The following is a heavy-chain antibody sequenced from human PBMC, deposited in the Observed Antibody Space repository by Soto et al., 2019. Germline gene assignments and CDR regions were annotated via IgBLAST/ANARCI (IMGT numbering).Heavy chain of an antibody. J-gene: IGHJ1*01. D-gene: IGHD2-15*01. CDR1: GYTFTSYG. CDR3: ARDEYCSGGSCYPIVYFQH. V-gene: IGHV1-18*01. CDR2: ISAYNGNT. Sequence: QVPLVQSGAEVKKPGASVKVSCKASGYTFTSYGISWVRQAPGQGHEWMGWISAYNGNTNYAQNLQGRVTMTTHTSTSSPYMELKSLRSADTAVYYCARDEYCSGGSCYPIVYFQHWGQGPLVTVSS.